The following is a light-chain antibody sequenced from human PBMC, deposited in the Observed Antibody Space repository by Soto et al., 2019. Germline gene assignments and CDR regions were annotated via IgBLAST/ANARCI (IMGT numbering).Light chain of an antibody. CDR3: RSFAGGGNPVL. CDR1: SSDVGGYNY. J-gene: IGLJ2*01. V-gene: IGLV2-8*01. Sequence: QSALTQPPSASGSLGQSVTISCTGTSSDVGGYNYVSWHQQHPGKAPKVMIYEVTKRPPGVPDRFSGSKSGNTASLPVSGLQAEDEADYYCRSFAGGGNPVLLGGGTKLTVL. CDR2: EVT.